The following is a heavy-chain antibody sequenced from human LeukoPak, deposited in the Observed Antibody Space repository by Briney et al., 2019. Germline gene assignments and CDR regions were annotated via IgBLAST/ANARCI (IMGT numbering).Heavy chain of an antibody. Sequence: GRSLRLSCAASGFTVSTNCMTWVRQAPGKGPEWVSTIYSGGTTYYADSVMGRFTISRHNSRNTLYLQMNSLRAEDTAVYYCARVDTVMAYYFDLWGQGTLVTVSS. CDR3: ARVDTVMAYYFDL. V-gene: IGHV3-53*04. CDR2: IYSGGTT. D-gene: IGHD5-18*01. J-gene: IGHJ4*02. CDR1: GFTVSTNC.